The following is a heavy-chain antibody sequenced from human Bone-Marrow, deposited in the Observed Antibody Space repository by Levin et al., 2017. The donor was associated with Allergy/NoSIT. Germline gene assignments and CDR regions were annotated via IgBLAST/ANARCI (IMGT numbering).Heavy chain of an antibody. CDR3: DRGSSGYYSFDY. CDR1: GFSLSTSGVG. CDR2: LYWDDDK. D-gene: IGHD3-22*01. Sequence: SGPTLVKPPQTLTLTCTFSGFSLSTSGVGVGWIRQPPGKALEWLALLYWDDDKRYSPSLKSRLTITKDTSKNQVVLTMTNMDPVDTATYYCDRGSSGYYSFDYWGQGTLVTVSS. J-gene: IGHJ4*02. V-gene: IGHV2-5*02.